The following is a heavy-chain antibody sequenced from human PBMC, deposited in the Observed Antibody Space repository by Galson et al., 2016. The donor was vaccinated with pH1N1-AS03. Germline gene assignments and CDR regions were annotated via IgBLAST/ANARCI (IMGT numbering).Heavy chain of an antibody. D-gene: IGHD1-14*01. J-gene: IGHJ4*02. CDR3: ARMTYNDFLDS. CDR2: VYSPGRS. CDR1: GGSITSYH. V-gene: IGHV4-59*01. Sequence: LSLTCTVSGGSITSYHWSWIRPPPGKGLEWIGHVYSPGRSKYNPSLKSRVTLSLDTTTNQFSLKMTSVTPADTAIYYCARMTYNDFLDSWGQGRPVTVSS.